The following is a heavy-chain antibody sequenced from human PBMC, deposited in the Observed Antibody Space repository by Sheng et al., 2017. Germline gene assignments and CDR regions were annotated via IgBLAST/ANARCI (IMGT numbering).Heavy chain of an antibody. J-gene: IGHJ4*02. CDR2: ISAYNGNT. D-gene: IGHD3-22*01. CDR1: GYTFTSYG. V-gene: IGHV1-18*01. Sequence: QVQLVQSGAEVKKPGASVKVSCKASGYTFTSYGISWVRQAPGQGLEWMGWISAYNGNTNYAQKLQGRVTMTTDTSTSTAYMELRSLRSDDTAVYYCAHHTGSVADYYDSSGYFDYWGQGTLVTVSS. CDR3: AHHTGSVADYYDSSGYFDY.